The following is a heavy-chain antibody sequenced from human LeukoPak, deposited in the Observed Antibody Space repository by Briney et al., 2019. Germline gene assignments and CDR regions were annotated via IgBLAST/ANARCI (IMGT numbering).Heavy chain of an antibody. Sequence: SETLSLTCAVYGGSFSGYYWSWIRQPPGKGLERIGEINHSGSTNYNPSLKSRVTISVDTSKNQFSLKLSSVTAADTAVYYCARAGDIVVVVAATRGGGSFDYWGQGTLVTVSS. CDR2: INHSGST. J-gene: IGHJ4*02. V-gene: IGHV4-34*01. CDR3: ARAGDIVVVVAATRGGGSFDY. D-gene: IGHD2-15*01. CDR1: GGSFSGYY.